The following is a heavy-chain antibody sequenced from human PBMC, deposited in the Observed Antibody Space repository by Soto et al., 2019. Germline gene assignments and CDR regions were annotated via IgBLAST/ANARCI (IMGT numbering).Heavy chain of an antibody. CDR1: GFAFDRFA. J-gene: IGHJ4*02. D-gene: IGHD3-9*01. CDR3: AKATDTEYYDIGF. V-gene: IGHV3-23*01. Sequence: EVKLLESGGGLVQPGGSLRLSCTASGFAFDRFAMNWVRQAPGKGLQWVSSISYSGGSRYYADFVKGRFTVSRDNSKKTLFLQINNLRADDTAVYYCAKATDTEYYDIGFWGQGTLVTVAS. CDR2: ISYSGGSR.